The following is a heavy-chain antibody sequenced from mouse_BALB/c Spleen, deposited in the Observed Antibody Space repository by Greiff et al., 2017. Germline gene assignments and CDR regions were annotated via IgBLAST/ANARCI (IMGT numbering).Heavy chain of an antibody. CDR2: ISSGGST. CDR3: ARGLLRGADFDY. V-gene: IGHV5-6-5*01. J-gene: IGHJ2*01. CDR1: GFTFSSYA. D-gene: IGHD1-1*01. Sequence: EVQVVESGGGLVKPGGSLKLSCAASGFTFSSYAMSWVRQTPEKRLEWVASISSGGSTYYPDSVKGRFTISRDNARNILYLQMSSLRSEDTAMYYCARGLLRGADFDYWGQGTTLTVSS.